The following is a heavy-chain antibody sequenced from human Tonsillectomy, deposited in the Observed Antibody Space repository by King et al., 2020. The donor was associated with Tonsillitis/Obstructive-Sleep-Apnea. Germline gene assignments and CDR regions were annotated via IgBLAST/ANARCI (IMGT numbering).Heavy chain of an antibody. CDR1: GFTFNNYG. CDR2: IWYDVSNK. CDR3: ARDRLTIFGVEDAFDI. J-gene: IGHJ3*02. D-gene: IGHD3-3*01. Sequence: VQLVQSGGGVVQPGRSLRLSCAASGFTFNNYGIYWVRQAPGKGLEWVAVIWYDVSNKYYANSVKGRFTISVDNSKNTLYLQMNSLRAEDTAVYYFARDRLTIFGVEDAFDIWGQGTMVTVSS. V-gene: IGHV3-33*01.